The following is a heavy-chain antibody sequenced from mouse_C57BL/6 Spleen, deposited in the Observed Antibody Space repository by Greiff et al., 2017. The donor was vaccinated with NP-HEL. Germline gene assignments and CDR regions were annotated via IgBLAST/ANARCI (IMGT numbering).Heavy chain of an antibody. Sequence: VQLQQSGAELAKPGASVKLSCKASGYTFTSSWMHWVKQRPGQGLEWIGYINPSSGYTKYNQKFKDKATLTADKFFSTAYMQLSSLTYEDSAVYYCARREHLAPYAMDYRGQGTSVTVSS. CDR2: INPSSGYT. J-gene: IGHJ4*01. D-gene: IGHD6-1*02. CDR1: GYTFTSSW. CDR3: ARREHLAPYAMDY. V-gene: IGHV1-7*01.